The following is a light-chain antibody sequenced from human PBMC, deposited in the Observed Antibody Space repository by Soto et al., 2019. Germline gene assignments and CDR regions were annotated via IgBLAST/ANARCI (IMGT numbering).Light chain of an antibody. V-gene: IGKV1-39*01. CDR1: QTIGRN. Sequence: DIQMTQSPASLSASIGDXVTISCRASQTIGRNLNWYQQKPGKAPTLLMFTSSSLQSGVPSRFSGSGSGTDFILTISSLQPEDFATYYCQQSYSTPPTFGQGTKVDIK. J-gene: IGKJ1*01. CDR3: QQSYSTPPT. CDR2: TSS.